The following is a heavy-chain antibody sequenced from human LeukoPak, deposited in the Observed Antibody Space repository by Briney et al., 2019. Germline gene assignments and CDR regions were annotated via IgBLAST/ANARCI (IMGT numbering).Heavy chain of an antibody. D-gene: IGHD3-10*01. CDR2: INPNSGGT. V-gene: IGHV1-2*02. CDR3: ARDSSPGTMLRGVLGY. Sequence: ASVKVSCKASGYTFTSYYMHWVRQAPGQGLEWMGWINPNSGGTKYAQKFQGRVTMTRDTSIRTAYMELSRLRSDDTAVYYCARDSSPGTMLRGVLGYWGQGTLVTVSS. CDR1: GYTFTSYY. J-gene: IGHJ4*02.